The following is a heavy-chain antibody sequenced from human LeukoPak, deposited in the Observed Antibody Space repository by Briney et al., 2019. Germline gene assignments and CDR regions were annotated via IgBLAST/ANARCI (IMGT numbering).Heavy chain of an antibody. CDR2: ISGSGGST. CDR3: ARVGQYYDFWSGFDF. Sequence: GGSLRLSCAASGFTFSSYAMSWVRQAPGKGLEWVSGISGSGGSTYYADSVKGRFNIFRDNSENTLYLQMNSLRVDDTAVYYCARVGQYYDFWSGFDFWGQGALVIVSS. CDR1: GFTFSSYA. J-gene: IGHJ4*02. V-gene: IGHV3-23*01. D-gene: IGHD3-3*01.